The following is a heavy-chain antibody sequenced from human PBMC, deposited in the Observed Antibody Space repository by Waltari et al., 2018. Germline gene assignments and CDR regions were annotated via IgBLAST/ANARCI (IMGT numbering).Heavy chain of an antibody. CDR1: GGSFSGYS. D-gene: IGHD3-10*01. J-gene: IGHJ4*02. Sequence: QVQLQQWGAGLLKPSETLSLTCAVYGGSFSGYSWSWIRQPPGKWLGWIGEINHSGSTNYNPSLKSRATISVDTSKNQFSLKLSSVTAADTAVYYCARVGKLLWFGSDYWGQGTLVTVSS. V-gene: IGHV4-34*01. CDR2: INHSGST. CDR3: ARVGKLLWFGSDY.